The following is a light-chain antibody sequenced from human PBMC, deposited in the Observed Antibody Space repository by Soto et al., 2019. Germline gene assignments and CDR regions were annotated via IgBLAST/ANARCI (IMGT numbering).Light chain of an antibody. J-gene: IGKJ5*01. Sequence: VLTQSPGTLSLSRGERATLSCRASERIYSAYLGWYQQKPGQAPRLLIYGTSSRATGIPDRFSGSGSGTDFTLTISRLESEDFAVYYCQQYGNSPITFGQGTRLEIK. CDR1: ERIYSAY. V-gene: IGKV3-20*01. CDR2: GTS. CDR3: QQYGNSPIT.